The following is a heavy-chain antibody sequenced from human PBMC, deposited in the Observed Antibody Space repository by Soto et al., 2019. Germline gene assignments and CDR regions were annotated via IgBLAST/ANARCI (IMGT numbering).Heavy chain of an antibody. V-gene: IGHV1-2*02. CDR1: GYIFTGYY. J-gene: IGHJ3*02. CDR2: INTKTGGT. CDR3: ATDKVAFDM. Sequence: GASVEFSCKASGYIFTGYYIQWVRQAPGQGLEWMGWINTKTGGTKYAQKFQGRVTMTRDTSINTAYMEVSRLRSDDTAVYYCATDKVAFDMWGQGTMVTVSS. D-gene: IGHD3-9*01.